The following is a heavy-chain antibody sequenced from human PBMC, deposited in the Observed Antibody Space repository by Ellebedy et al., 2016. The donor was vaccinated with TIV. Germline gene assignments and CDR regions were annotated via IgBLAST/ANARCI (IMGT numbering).Heavy chain of an antibody. D-gene: IGHD3-3*01. CDR3: ARLFLPAMDV. V-gene: IGHV4-59*08. CDR2: IYYSGST. CDR1: TGSISRNY. Sequence: GSLRLSCSVSTGSISRNYWSWIRQPPGKGLEWIGYIYYSGSTNYNPSLKSRVTISLDTSKNHFSLNLTSVTAADTAVYFCARLFLPAMDVWGPGTTVIVSS. J-gene: IGHJ6*02.